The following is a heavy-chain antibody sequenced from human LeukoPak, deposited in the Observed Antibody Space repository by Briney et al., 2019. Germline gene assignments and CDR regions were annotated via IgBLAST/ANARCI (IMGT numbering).Heavy chain of an antibody. V-gene: IGHV1-8*03. CDR3: ARTRYSGSYYPPYYFDY. Sequence: KPGASVKVSCKASGYTFTSYDINLVRQATGQGLEWMGWMNPNSGNTGYAQKFQGRVTITRNTSISTAYMELSSLRSEDTAVCYCARTRYSGSYYPPYYFDYWGQGTLVTVSS. CDR1: GYTFTSYD. CDR2: MNPNSGNT. D-gene: IGHD1-26*01. J-gene: IGHJ4*02.